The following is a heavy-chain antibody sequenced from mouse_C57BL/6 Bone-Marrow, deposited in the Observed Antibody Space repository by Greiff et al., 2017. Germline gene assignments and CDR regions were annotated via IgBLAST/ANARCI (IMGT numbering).Heavy chain of an antibody. J-gene: IGHJ3*01. CDR3: ARYVYYGNFGGFAY. D-gene: IGHD2-1*01. Sequence: QVQLKESGAELVRPGTSVKVSCKASGYAFTNYLIEWVKQRPGQGLEWIGVINPGSGSTNYNEKFKGKATLTADKSSSTAYMQLSSLTSEDSAVYFCARYVYYGNFGGFAYWGQGTLVTVSA. CDR1: GYAFTNYL. V-gene: IGHV1-54*01. CDR2: INPGSGST.